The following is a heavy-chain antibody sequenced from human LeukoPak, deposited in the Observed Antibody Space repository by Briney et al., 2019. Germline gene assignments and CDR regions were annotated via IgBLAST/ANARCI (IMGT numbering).Heavy chain of an antibody. V-gene: IGHV3-30*02. Sequence: GGSLRLSCAASGFTFSSYGMHWVRQAPGKGLEWVAFIWYDGSNKYYADSVKGRFTISRDNSKNTLYLQMNSLRAEDTAVYYCAKVGHRVVVVPAAIYAFDIWGQGTMVTVSS. CDR3: AKVGHRVVVVPAAIYAFDI. J-gene: IGHJ3*02. CDR2: IWYDGSNK. D-gene: IGHD2-2*01. CDR1: GFTFSSYG.